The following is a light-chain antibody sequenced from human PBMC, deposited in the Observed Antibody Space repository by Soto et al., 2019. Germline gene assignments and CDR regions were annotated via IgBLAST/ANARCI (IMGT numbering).Light chain of an antibody. CDR1: QSVSSSY. Sequence: EIVLTQSPGTLSLSPGERATLSCRASQSVSSSYLAWYQQKPGQAPRLLIYGASSRATGIPDRFSGGGSGTDFTLTISRLEPKDFAVYYCQQYGSSPGTFGQGTKVEIK. CDR3: QQYGSSPGT. CDR2: GAS. V-gene: IGKV3-20*01. J-gene: IGKJ1*01.